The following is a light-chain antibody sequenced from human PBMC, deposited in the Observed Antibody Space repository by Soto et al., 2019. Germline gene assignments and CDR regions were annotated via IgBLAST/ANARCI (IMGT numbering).Light chain of an antibody. J-gene: IGLJ2*01. V-gene: IGLV1-40*01. Sequence: QSVLTQPPSGSGAPGQGVTISCTGGSSNIGANYDVHWYQQLPGTAPKVLIYGNSNRPSGVPDRFSGSKSGTSASLAITGLQVEDEADYYCQSYDSSLRNVIFGGGTKVTVL. CDR2: GNS. CDR3: QSYDSSLRNVI. CDR1: SSNIGANYD.